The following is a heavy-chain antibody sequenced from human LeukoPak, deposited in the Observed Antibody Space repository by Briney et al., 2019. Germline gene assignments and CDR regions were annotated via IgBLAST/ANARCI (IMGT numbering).Heavy chain of an antibody. J-gene: IGHJ6*02. CDR2: IYYSGST. Sequence: SETLSLTCTVSGDSIRSYYWSWIRQPPGKGLEWIGYIYYSGSTNYNPSLKSRVTISVDTSKNQFSLKLSSVTAADTAVYYCARDSPYDYVWGSGGMDVWGQGTTVTVSS. V-gene: IGHV4-59*01. D-gene: IGHD3-16*01. CDR1: GDSIRSYY. CDR3: ARDSPYDYVWGSGGMDV.